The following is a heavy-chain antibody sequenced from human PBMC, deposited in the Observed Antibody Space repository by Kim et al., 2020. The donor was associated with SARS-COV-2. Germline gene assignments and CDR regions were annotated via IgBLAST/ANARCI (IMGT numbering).Heavy chain of an antibody. Sequence: GGSLRLSCAASGFTFNSYAMSWVRQAPGKGLEWVSGIGPGGNTYYADSVKGRFTISRDNSRNTLSLQMNSLRAEDTAVYYCAKYTVKTPPDYGGQGALVTVSS. J-gene: IGHJ4*02. CDR1: GFTFNSYA. CDR2: IGPGGNT. V-gene: IGHV3-23*01. D-gene: IGHD4-17*01. CDR3: AKYTVKTPPDY.